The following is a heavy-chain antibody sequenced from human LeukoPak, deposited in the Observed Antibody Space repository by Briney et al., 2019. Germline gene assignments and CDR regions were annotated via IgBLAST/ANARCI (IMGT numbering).Heavy chain of an antibody. CDR2: IYSIGST. J-gene: IGHJ6*02. CDR1: GGSISSYY. Sequence: PPETLSLTCTVSGGSISSYYWNWIRHPARKGLEWSGRIYSIGSTTYNPSLKSRLTMSVDTSKNQFSLRLSSVTAADTAVYYCARAIPSYFGMDVWGQGTTVTVSS. CDR3: ARAIPSYFGMDV. V-gene: IGHV4-4*07.